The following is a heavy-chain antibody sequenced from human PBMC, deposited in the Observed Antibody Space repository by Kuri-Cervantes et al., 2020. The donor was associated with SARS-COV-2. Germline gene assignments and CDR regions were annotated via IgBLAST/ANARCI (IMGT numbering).Heavy chain of an antibody. Sequence: GESLKISCAVSGFTFSPYGMQWVRQAPGKGLEWVAVISYDGSNKYYADSVKGRFTISRDNSKNTLYLQMNSLRAEDTAVYYCAKGLGYYYGMDVWGQGTTVTVSS. D-gene: IGHD6-6*01. CDR2: ISYDGSNK. CDR3: AKGLGYYYGMDV. J-gene: IGHJ6*02. V-gene: IGHV3-30*18. CDR1: GFTFSPYG.